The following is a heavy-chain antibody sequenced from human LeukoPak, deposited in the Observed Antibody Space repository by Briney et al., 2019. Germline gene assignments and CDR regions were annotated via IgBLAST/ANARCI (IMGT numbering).Heavy chain of an antibody. Sequence: ASVKVSCKASGYTFTSYYMHWVRQAPGQGLEWMGIINPSGGNTSYAQKFQGRVTMTRDTSTSTVYMELSSLRSEDTAVYYCARDRGPLLWFGELLPQKQDGMDVWGQGTTVTVSS. CDR2: INPSGGNT. J-gene: IGHJ6*02. CDR1: GYTFTSYY. CDR3: ARDRGPLLWFGELLPQKQDGMDV. D-gene: IGHD3-10*01. V-gene: IGHV1-46*01.